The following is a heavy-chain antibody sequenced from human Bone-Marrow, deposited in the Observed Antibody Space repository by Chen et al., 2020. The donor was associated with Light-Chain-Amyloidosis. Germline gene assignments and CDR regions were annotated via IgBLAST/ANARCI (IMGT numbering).Heavy chain of an antibody. Sequence: EVQLVESGGGLVQPGGSLRLSCAASGFSFRSYWMTWVRQVSGKGLEWVAKMKEDGSEKYYVDSVKGRFTISRDNAKNSLYLQMNNLRVEDTAVYYCAGDRGWSDPWGQGTLVTVSS. CDR1: GFSFRSYW. J-gene: IGHJ5*02. CDR2: MKEDGSEK. CDR3: AGDRGWSDP. V-gene: IGHV3-7*01.